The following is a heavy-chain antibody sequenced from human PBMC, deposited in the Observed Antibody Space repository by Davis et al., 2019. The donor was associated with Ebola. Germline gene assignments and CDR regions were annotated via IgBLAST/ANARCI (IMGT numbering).Heavy chain of an antibody. Sequence: GESLKISCAASGFTFSSYSMNWVRQAPGKGLEWVSAISGSGGSTYYADSVKGRFTISRDNSKNTAYLQMNSLKTEDTAVYYCTRLDYGMDVWGQGTTVTVSS. CDR1: GFTFSSYS. V-gene: IGHV3-23*01. J-gene: IGHJ6*02. CDR2: ISGSGGST. CDR3: TRLDYGMDV.